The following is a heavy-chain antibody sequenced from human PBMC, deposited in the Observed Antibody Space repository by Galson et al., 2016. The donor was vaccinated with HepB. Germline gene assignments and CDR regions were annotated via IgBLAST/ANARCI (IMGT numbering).Heavy chain of an antibody. V-gene: IGHV5-51*01. CDR3: TRSQSSSWYFQGVY. J-gene: IGHJ4*02. CDR2: IYPDDSDT. Sequence: QSGAEVKKAGESLKISCKGSGYKFTNYWIAWVRQMPGKGLEWMGIIYPDDSDTKYSPAFQGQVTISADKSNNTAFLHWRNLKASDTAKYFCTRSQSSSWYFQGVYWGQGTLVTVYS. D-gene: IGHD6-13*01. CDR1: GYKFTNYW.